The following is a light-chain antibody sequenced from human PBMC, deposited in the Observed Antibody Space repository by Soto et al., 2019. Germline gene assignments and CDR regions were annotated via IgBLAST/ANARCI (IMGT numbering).Light chain of an antibody. CDR1: QSISSY. V-gene: IGKV1-39*01. J-gene: IGKJ5*01. CDR3: QQSYTSIT. CDR2: TAS. Sequence: DIQMTQSPSSLSASVGDRVTITCRASQSISSYLNFYQQKPGKAPKLLIYTASNLQSGVPSRFSGSGSGTDFTLTITSLQPEDFATYYCQQSYTSITFGQGTRLEIK.